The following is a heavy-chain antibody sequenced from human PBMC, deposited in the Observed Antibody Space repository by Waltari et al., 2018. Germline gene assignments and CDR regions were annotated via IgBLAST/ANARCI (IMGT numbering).Heavy chain of an antibody. CDR3: ARPSTEYYFYYYYMDV. CDR1: GCICSSYE. Sequence: EVHVVESGGGLVQPGGSLRLSCAASGCICSSYEMNWVRQAPGKGLEWISYIDNSGNTVYYADSVKGRFTISRDNAKNSLFLLMNSLRAEDTAVYYCARPSTEYYFYYYYMDVWGKGTTVTVS. J-gene: IGHJ6*03. V-gene: IGHV3-48*03. CDR2: IDNSGNTV.